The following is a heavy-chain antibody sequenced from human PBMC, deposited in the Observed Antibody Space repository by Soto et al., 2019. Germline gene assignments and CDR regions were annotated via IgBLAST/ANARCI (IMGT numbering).Heavy chain of an antibody. CDR3: AKEISDYLP. Sequence: EVQLVESGGGLIQPGRSLRLSCAASGFTFDAYAMHWVRQAPGKGLEWVSGISWNSCSLGYADSVKGRFTISRDNSKNFVNLQMKSLRGADTALYYCAKEISDYLPWGQGTLVTVSS. J-gene: IGHJ5*02. CDR1: GFTFDAYA. CDR2: ISWNSCSL. D-gene: IGHD4-17*01. V-gene: IGHV3-9*01.